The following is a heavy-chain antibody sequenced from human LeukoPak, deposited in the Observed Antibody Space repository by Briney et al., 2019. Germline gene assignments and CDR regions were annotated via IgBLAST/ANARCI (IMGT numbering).Heavy chain of an antibody. CDR3: ARDWRGYASSWYFDL. Sequence: SETLSLTCAVYGGSFSGYYWSWIRQPPGKGLEWIGEINHSGSTNYSPSLKSRVTLSVDTSRNQFSLRLSSVTAADTAMYYCARDWRGYASSWYFDLWGQGTLVTVSS. D-gene: IGHD6-13*01. CDR1: GGSFSGYY. V-gene: IGHV4-34*01. CDR2: INHSGST. J-gene: IGHJ4*02.